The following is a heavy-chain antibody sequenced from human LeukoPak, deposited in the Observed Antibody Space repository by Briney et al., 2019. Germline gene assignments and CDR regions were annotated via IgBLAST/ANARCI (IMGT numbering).Heavy chain of an antibody. CDR3: ARDPGNYGIPGYFDY. D-gene: IGHD3-10*01. CDR1: GFTFSSYS. CDR2: ISSSSSYI. Sequence: PGGSLRLSCAASGFTFSSYSMNWVRQAPGKGLEWVSSISSSSSYIYYADSVKGRFTISRGNAKNSLYLQMNSLRAEDTAIYYCARDPGNYGIPGYFDYWGQGTLVTVSS. V-gene: IGHV3-21*01. J-gene: IGHJ4*02.